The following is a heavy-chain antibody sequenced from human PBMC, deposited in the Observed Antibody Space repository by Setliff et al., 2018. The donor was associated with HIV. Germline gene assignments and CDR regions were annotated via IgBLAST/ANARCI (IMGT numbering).Heavy chain of an antibody. CDR2: IYPSGNIYPNGGT. D-gene: IGHD4-17*01. CDR3: ARGGPTVAYGMDV. J-gene: IGHJ6*02. V-gene: IGHV4-38-2*01. CDR1: GDSISGSYY. Sequence: SETLSLTCAVSGDSISGSYYWAWIRQPPGKGLEWIANIYPSGNIYPNGGTNYNPSLKGRVTISLDTSKNQFSLKLNSVTAADTAIYYRARGGPTVAYGMDVWGQGTTVTVSS.